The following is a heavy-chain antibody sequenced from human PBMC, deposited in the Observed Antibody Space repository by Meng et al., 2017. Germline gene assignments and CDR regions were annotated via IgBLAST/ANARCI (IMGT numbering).Heavy chain of an antibody. CDR1: GYTFTGYY. CDR2: MNPNSGNT. J-gene: IGHJ5*02. V-gene: IGHV1-8*03. CDR3: ARGYYGSGLFDP. D-gene: IGHD3-10*01. Sequence: QVQLVQSGAEVKKPGASVKVSCKASGYTFTGYYMHWVRQATGQGLEWMGWMNPNSGNTGYAQKFQGRVTITRNTSISTAYMELSSLRSEDTAVYYCARGYYGSGLFDPWGQGTLVTVSS.